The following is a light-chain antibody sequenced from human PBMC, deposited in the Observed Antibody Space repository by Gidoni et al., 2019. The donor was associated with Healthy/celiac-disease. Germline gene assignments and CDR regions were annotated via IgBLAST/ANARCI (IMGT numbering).Light chain of an antibody. V-gene: IGKV1-39*01. CDR1: QSISSY. CDR2: AAS. J-gene: IGKJ1*01. Sequence: DIQMTQSPSSLSASVGDRVTITCRASQSISSYLNWYQQKPGKAPKRLIYAASSLQSGVPSRFSGSRSGTDFTLTISSLQPEDFATYSCQQSYSTPRTFGQGTKVEIK. CDR3: QQSYSTPRT.